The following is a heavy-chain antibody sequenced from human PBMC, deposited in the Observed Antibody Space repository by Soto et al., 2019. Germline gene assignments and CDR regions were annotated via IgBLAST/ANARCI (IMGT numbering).Heavy chain of an antibody. CDR3: AHRREAVAGLFDY. Sequence: GASVKVSCKASGGTFSNYAINWVRQAPGQGLEWMGGFDPEDGETIYAQKFQGRVTMTEDTSTDTAYMELSSLRSEDTAVYYCAHRREAVAGLFDYWGQGTLVTVSS. J-gene: IGHJ4*02. CDR1: GGTFSNYA. CDR2: FDPEDGET. V-gene: IGHV1-24*01. D-gene: IGHD6-19*01.